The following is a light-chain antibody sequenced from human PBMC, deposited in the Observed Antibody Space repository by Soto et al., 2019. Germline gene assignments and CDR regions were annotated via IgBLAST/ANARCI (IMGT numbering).Light chain of an antibody. CDR1: RSNIGAGYD. V-gene: IGLV1-40*01. CDR3: QSYDSDLSVVL. CDR2: DNN. Sequence: QPVLTQPPSVSGAPGQRVSISCTGGRSNIGAGYDVQWYQQFPGTAPKLLIFDNNDRPSGVPDRFSGSKSGTSASLAITGLQAEDEADYFCQSYDSDLSVVLFGGGTKVTVL. J-gene: IGLJ2*01.